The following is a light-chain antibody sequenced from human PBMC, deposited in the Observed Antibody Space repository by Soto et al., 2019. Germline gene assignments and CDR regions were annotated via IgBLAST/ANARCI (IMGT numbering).Light chain of an antibody. CDR1: QRVSSY. CDR3: QQRSNWGYT. Sequence: LVLTQSPATLSLSPGERATLSCRASQRVSSYSAWYQQKPGQAPRLLIYDTSNRATGTPARFSGSGSGTEFTLTISSLEPEDFAVYYCQQRSNWGYTFGQGTKLEIK. V-gene: IGKV3-11*01. J-gene: IGKJ2*01. CDR2: DTS.